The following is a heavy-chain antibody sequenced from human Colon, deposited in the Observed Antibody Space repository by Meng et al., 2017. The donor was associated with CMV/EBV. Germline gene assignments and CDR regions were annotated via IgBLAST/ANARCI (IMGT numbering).Heavy chain of an antibody. CDR1: GDSINAGDY. V-gene: IGHV4-38-2*02. J-gene: IGHJ4*02. Sequence: GSLRLSCTVSGDSINAGDYWGWIRQPPGKGLEWIGSLYHSGGRYYNPALRSRVTLSVDTSKNPFSLHLASVSAADTAVYFCARALDFWSIPDYWGQGMLVTVSS. D-gene: IGHD3-3*01. CDR2: LYHSGGR. CDR3: ARALDFWSIPDY.